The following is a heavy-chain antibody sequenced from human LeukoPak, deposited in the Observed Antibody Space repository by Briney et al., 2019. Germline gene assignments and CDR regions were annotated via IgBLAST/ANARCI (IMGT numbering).Heavy chain of an antibody. Sequence: ASVKVSCKASGYTFTDYYMHWVRQAPGQGLEWMGIINPSGGSTSYAQKFQGRVTMTRDMSTSTVYMELSSLRSEDTAVYYCARTPVVVTAILSPWETYYFDYWGQGTLVTVSS. V-gene: IGHV1-46*01. J-gene: IGHJ4*02. CDR2: INPSGGST. CDR1: GYTFTDYY. D-gene: IGHD2-21*02. CDR3: ARTPVVVTAILSPWETYYFDY.